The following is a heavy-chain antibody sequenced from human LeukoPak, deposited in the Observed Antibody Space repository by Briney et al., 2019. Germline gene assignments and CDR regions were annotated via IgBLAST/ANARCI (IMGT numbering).Heavy chain of an antibody. J-gene: IGHJ3*02. CDR2: IGTAGDT. CDR1: GFTFSSYD. Sequence: GGSLRLSCAASGFTFSSYDMHSVRQDTGKGLEWVSAIGTAGDTYYPGSVKGRFTISRENAKNSLYLQMDSLRAGDTAVYYCAREGTYDSKPGAFDIWGQGTMVTVSS. V-gene: IGHV3-13*01. D-gene: IGHD3-22*01. CDR3: AREGTYDSKPGAFDI.